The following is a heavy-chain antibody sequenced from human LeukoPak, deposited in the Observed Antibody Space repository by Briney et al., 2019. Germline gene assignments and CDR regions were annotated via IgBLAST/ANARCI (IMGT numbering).Heavy chain of an antibody. D-gene: IGHD3-10*01. CDR1: GFTFSSYG. V-gene: IGHV3-33*01. CDR3: ASLSRGRAFDI. CDR2: IWYDGSNK. Sequence: GGSLRLSCAASGFTFSSYGMHWVRQAPGKGLEWVAVIWYDGSNKYYADSVKGRFTISRDNSKNTLYLQMNSLRAEDTAVYYCASLSRGRAFDIWGQGTMVTVSS. J-gene: IGHJ3*02.